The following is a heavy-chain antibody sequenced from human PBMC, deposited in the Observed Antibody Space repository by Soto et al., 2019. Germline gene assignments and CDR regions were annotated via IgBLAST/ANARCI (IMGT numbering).Heavy chain of an antibody. CDR2: IYSGGST. D-gene: IGHD6-13*01. J-gene: IGHJ5*02. V-gene: IGHV3-53*04. CDR3: FAAAAGTDWFDP. CDR1: GFTVSSNY. Sequence: EVQLVESGGGLVQPGGSLRLSCAASGFTVSSNYMSWVRQAPGKGLEWVSVIYSGGSTYYADSVKGRFTISSHNSKNTLYLQMNSLRAEDTAVYYCFAAAAGTDWFDPWGQGTLVTVSA.